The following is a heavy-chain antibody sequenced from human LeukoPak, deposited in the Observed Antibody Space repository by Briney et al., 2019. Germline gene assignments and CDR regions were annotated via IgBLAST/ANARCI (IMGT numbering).Heavy chain of an antibody. CDR1: GFTLSSYY. D-gene: IGHD6-19*01. J-gene: IGHJ4*02. CDR3: AKDPKQWLVSSFEY. CDR2: ISGSGGST. V-gene: IGHV3-23*01. Sequence: GSLRLSCAVSGFTLSSYYMSWVRQAPGKGLEWVSAISGSGGSTYYADSVKGRFTISRDNSKNTLYLQMNSLRAEDTAVYYCAKDPKQWLVSSFEYWGQGTLVTVSS.